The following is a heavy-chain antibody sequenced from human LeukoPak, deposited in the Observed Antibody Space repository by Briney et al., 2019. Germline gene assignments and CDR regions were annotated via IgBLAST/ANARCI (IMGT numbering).Heavy chain of an antibody. Sequence: PGRSLRLSFAASGLTFSSYAMHWVRQAPGKGLEGVAVISYDGNNKYDADSVKGRFTISRDNSKNTLYLQMNSLRAEDTAVYYCARLPGYCSSNSCYKMTIPFDYWGQGTLVTVSS. CDR1: GLTFSSYA. J-gene: IGHJ4*02. CDR3: ARLPGYCSSNSCYKMTIPFDY. D-gene: IGHD2-2*02. V-gene: IGHV3-30-3*01. CDR2: ISYDGNNK.